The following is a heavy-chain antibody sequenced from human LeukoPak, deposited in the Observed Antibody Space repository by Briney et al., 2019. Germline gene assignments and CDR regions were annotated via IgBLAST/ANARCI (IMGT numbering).Heavy chain of an antibody. CDR1: GGSISSGDYY. CDR3: AALSPPFDY. CDR2: IYYSGST. J-gene: IGHJ4*02. Sequence: ASETLSLTCTVSGGSISSGDYYWSWIRQPPGKGLEWIGYIYYSGSTFYNPSLKSRVTISVDTSKNQFSLKLSSVTAADTAVYYCAALSPPFDYWGQGTLVTVSS. D-gene: IGHD3-3*02. V-gene: IGHV4-30-4*08.